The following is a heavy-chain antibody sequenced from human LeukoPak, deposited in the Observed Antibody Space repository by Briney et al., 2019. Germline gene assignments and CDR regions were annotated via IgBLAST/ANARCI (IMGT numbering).Heavy chain of an antibody. J-gene: IGHJ4*02. Sequence: SGGSLRLSCAASGFTFSSYGMHWVRQAPGKGLEWVAKIGSDDSNKHYADSVKGRFTISRDNSKNTLYLQMNSLRAEDTAVYYCAKDSQWGKVGTKGGYFDYWGQGTLVTVSS. CDR2: IGSDDSNK. CDR1: GFTFSSYG. D-gene: IGHD1-26*01. CDR3: AKDSQWGKVGTKGGYFDY. V-gene: IGHV3-30*02.